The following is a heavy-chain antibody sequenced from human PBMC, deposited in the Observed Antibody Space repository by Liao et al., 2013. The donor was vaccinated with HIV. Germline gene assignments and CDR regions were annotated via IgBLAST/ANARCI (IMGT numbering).Heavy chain of an antibody. J-gene: IGHJ4*01. CDR2: IDPSGTT. CDR3: AGGGRVVATMNY. V-gene: IGHV4-34*02. CDR1: NGSFSGYY. Sequence: QVQLQQWGAGLLKPSETLSLTCVVSNGSFSGYYWAWVRQAPGQGLEWIGEIDPSGTTSFNPSLKSRAAISLDTSKYEFSLLQLTSLTVADTAVYYCAGGGRVVATMNYWGQEPWSPSPQ. D-gene: IGHD5-12*01.